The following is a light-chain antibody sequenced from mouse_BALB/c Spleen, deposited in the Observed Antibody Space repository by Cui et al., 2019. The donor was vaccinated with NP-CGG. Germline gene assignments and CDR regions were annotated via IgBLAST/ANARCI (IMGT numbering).Light chain of an antibody. J-gene: IGLJ1*01. CDR2: GTN. Sequence: QAVVTQESALTTSPGETVTLTCRSSTGAVITSNYANWVQEKPDHLFTGLIGGTNNRVPGVPARFSGSLIGDKAALTITGAQTEDEAIYFCALWYSNHWVSGGGTKLTVL. V-gene: IGLV1*01. CDR1: TGAVITSNY. CDR3: ALWYSNHWV.